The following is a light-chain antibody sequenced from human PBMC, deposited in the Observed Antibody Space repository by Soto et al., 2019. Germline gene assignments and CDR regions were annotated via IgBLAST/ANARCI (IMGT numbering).Light chain of an antibody. V-gene: IGLV1-40*01. CDR1: SYHLGAGYD. CDR3: QSYDSSLSAYV. CDR2: GNS. J-gene: IGLJ1*01. Sequence: SVLTQPPPVSGAPGQWLTISCTGSSYHLGAGYDVHCYQKLPGTAPKLLIYGNSNRPSGVPDRFSGSKSGTSASLAITGLQAEDEADYYCQSYDSSLSAYVFGTGTKVTVL.